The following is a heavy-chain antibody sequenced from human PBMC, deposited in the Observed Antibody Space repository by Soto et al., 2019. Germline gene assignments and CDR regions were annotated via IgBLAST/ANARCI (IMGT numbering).Heavy chain of an antibody. V-gene: IGHV3-21*06. CDR2: ISTSSTYI. CDR3: ATSVVMPGTQYFDS. D-gene: IGHD6-13*01. CDR1: GFTFSTHS. Sequence: PRLSCAASGFTFSTHSMYWVRQAPGKGLEWVSSISTSSTYIDYSDSVRGRFTISRDNAKNSLFLQMSSLRAEDTAVYFCATSVVMPGTQYFDSWGQGALVTVSS. J-gene: IGHJ4*02.